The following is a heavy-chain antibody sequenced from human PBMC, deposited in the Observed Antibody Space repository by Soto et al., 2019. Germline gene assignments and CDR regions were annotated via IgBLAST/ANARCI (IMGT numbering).Heavy chain of an antibody. V-gene: IGHV4-59*01. CDR3: AGLRGYAGSPIDY. D-gene: IGHD2-15*01. CDR2: ISYSGNT. CDR1: GGSIISGY. Sequence: PSETLSLTCTVSGGSIISGYWSWIRQPPGKGLEWIGYISYSGNTNYNPSLKSRVTMSVDTPKNQLSLRLSSVTTADTAVYYCAGLRGYAGSPIDYWGQGTLVTVSS. J-gene: IGHJ4*02.